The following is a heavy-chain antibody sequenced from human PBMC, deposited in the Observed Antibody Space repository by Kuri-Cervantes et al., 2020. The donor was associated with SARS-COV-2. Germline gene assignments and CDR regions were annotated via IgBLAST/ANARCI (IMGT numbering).Heavy chain of an antibody. CDR3: AREQISLIVLQSGTFAI. V-gene: IGHV6-1*01. J-gene: IGHJ3*02. CDR1: GESVSSNRAA. D-gene: IGHD3-22*01. Sequence: SQTLSLTCAISGESVSSNRAAWDWIRQSPSRGLEWLGRTYYNSQWYADYPPSVKSRIIIRSDTSKNHVSLQLNSVTPEDTAVYYRAREQISLIVLQSGTFAIWGQGTMVTVSS. CDR2: TYYNSQWYA.